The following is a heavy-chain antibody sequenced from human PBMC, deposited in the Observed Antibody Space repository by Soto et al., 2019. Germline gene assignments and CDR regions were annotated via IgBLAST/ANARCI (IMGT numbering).Heavy chain of an antibody. D-gene: IGHD2-15*01. Sequence: QVQLQESGPGLVKPSETLSLTCTVSGGSISSYYWSWIRQPPRKGLEWIGYMYYSGSISYNPSLKSRVTISVDTSKNQFALKLTSVTAADTAVYYCARHIEEDCSEYNWYFDLWGRGTLVTVSS. J-gene: IGHJ2*01. V-gene: IGHV4-59*08. CDR3: ARHIEEDCSEYNWYFDL. CDR1: GGSISSYY. CDR2: MYYSGSI.